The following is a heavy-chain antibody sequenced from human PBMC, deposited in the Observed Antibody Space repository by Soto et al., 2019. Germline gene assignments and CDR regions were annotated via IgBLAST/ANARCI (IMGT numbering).Heavy chain of an antibody. CDR2: IIPIFGTA. CDR3: AREKVGTCSSTSCQALGDDY. Sequence: SVKVSCKASGGTFSSYAISWVRQAPGQGLEWMGGIIPIFGTANYAQKFQGRVTITADESTNTAYMELSSLRYEDTAVYYCAREKVGTCSSTSCQALGDDYCCQALVVPVST. CDR1: GGTFSSYA. V-gene: IGHV1-69*13. J-gene: IGHJ4*02. D-gene: IGHD2-2*01.